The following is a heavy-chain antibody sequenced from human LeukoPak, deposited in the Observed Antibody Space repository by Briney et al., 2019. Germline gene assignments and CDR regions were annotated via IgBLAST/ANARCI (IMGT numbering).Heavy chain of an antibody. CDR2: IIPIFGTA. CDR3: ARVSVGATMLAYFDY. J-gene: IGHJ4*02. Sequence: SVHVSCKASRCTFSRYAISWVRQAPGQGREWMGGIIPIFGTAHYAQKFQGRVTITADKSTSTAYMEMSSLRSEDTAVYYCARVSVGATMLAYFDYWGQGTLVTVSS. D-gene: IGHD1-26*01. V-gene: IGHV1-69*06. CDR1: RCTFSRYA.